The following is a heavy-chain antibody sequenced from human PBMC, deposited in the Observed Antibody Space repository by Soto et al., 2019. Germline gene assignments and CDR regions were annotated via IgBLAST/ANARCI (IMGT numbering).Heavy chain of an antibody. CDR2: IYSGGST. D-gene: IGHD2-8*02. CDR1: GFTVSSNY. Sequence: SLRLSCAASGFTVSSNYMSWVRQAPGKGLEWVSVIYSGGSTYYADSVKGRFTISRDNSKNTLYLQMNSLRAEDTAVYYCARPPRPGYYYYGMDVWGQGTTVTVSS. J-gene: IGHJ6*02. CDR3: ARPPRPGYYYYGMDV. V-gene: IGHV3-53*01.